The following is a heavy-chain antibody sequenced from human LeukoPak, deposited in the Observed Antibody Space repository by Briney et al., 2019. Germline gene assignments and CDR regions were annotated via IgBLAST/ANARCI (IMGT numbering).Heavy chain of an antibody. Sequence: ASVKVSCKASGYTFTTYAIHWVRQAPGQGLEWMGWISVGDGNTKYSQKFQGRVTLTRDTSASTAYMELTSLISEDTAVYYCAIGYSGVVPAAHPDFWGQGTPVTVSS. D-gene: IGHD2-2*01. CDR1: GYTFTTYA. J-gene: IGHJ4*02. CDR2: ISVGDGNT. CDR3: AIGYSGVVPAAHPDF. V-gene: IGHV1-3*01.